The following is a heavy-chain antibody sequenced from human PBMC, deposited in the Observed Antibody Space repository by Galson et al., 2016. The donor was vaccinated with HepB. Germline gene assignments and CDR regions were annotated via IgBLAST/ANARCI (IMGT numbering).Heavy chain of an antibody. Sequence: LRLSCAASGFVFSDYAMSWVRQVPGKGLEWVSGIGGSGGSTEYADSVKGRFIISRDNSKNTLDLQMNRLKADDTAVHYCAKSAEWAQVWASYYFDSWGQGTLVTVSS. CDR3: AKSAEWAQVWASYYFDS. CDR2: IGGSGGST. J-gene: IGHJ4*02. CDR1: GFVFSDYA. D-gene: IGHD1-26*01. V-gene: IGHV3-23*01.